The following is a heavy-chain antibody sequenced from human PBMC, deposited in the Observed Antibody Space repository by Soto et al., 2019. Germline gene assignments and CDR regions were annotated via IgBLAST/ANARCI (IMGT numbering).Heavy chain of an antibody. J-gene: IGHJ4*02. D-gene: IGHD2-21*02. CDR2: IKTSGDTT. Sequence: LRRSCAASGFAFSNCAMSWVRQAPGKGLEWVSTIKTSGDTTFYADPVKGRFTTSRDDSKNTLYLQMNSLRAEDTATYYCTKDVTGDIGADFWGQGTPVTVSS. CDR1: GFAFSNCA. CDR3: TKDVTGDIGADF. V-gene: IGHV3-23*05.